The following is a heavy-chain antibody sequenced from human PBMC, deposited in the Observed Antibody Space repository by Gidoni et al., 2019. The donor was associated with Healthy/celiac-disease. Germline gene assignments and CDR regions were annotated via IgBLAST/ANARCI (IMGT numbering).Heavy chain of an antibody. Sequence: QVQLQQWGAGLLKPSETLSLTCAVYGGSFSGYYCSWIRQPPGKGLEWIGEINHSGSTNYNPSLKSRVTISVDTSKNQFSLKLSSVTAADTAVYYCARKKGIMITFGGVIVHNWFDPWGQGTLVTVSS. CDR2: INHSGST. V-gene: IGHV4-34*01. D-gene: IGHD3-16*02. J-gene: IGHJ5*02. CDR1: GGSFSGYY. CDR3: ARKKGIMITFGGVIVHNWFDP.